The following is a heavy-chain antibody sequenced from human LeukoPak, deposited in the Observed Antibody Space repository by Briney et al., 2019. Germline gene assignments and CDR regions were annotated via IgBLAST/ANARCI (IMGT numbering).Heavy chain of an antibody. V-gene: IGHV3-66*01. CDR2: VYSGGST. Sequence: GGSLRLSCTASGFIVTNNYINWVRQAPGKGLEWVSLVYSGGSTYYADSVKGRFTISRDNSKNMVYLQMNSLRAEDTAMYYCARAPPAVLIATYGGGKETLVPVSS. J-gene: IGHJ4*02. D-gene: IGHD2-8*01. CDR3: ARAPPAVLIATYG. CDR1: GFIVTNNY.